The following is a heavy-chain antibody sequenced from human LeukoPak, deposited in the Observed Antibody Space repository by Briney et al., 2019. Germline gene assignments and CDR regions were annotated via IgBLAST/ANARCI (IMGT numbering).Heavy chain of an antibody. V-gene: IGHV3-69-1*02. CDR1: GFTFSSYA. CDR2: ISGGNHI. Sequence: GGSMRLSCGASGFTFSSYAMSWVRQAPGKGLVWVSSISGGNHIYYADSVKGRFTISRDNARNSLSLHMNALRAEDTAVYYCTREDCDNVRCYGASDAWGQGTLVTVSS. CDR3: TREDCDNVRCYGASDA. J-gene: IGHJ5*02. D-gene: IGHD2-2*01.